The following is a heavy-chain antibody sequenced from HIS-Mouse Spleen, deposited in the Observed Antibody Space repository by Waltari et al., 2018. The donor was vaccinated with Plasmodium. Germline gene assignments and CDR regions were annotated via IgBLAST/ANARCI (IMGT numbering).Heavy chain of an antibody. Sequence: EVQLVESGGGLVKPGGSLRLSCAASGFTFSSYSMNWVRQAPGKGLESVSSISSSSSYIYYADSVKGRFTISRDNAKNSLYLQMNSLRAEDTAVYYCAREDILTGYYNDYWYFDLWGRGTLVTVSS. D-gene: IGHD3-9*01. V-gene: IGHV3-21*01. CDR3: AREDILTGYYNDYWYFDL. CDR2: ISSSSSYI. J-gene: IGHJ2*01. CDR1: GFTFSSYS.